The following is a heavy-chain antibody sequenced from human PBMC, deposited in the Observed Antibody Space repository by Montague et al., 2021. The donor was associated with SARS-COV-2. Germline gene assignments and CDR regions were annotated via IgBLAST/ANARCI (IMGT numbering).Heavy chain of an antibody. CDR3: TADFSDTAEQMAQTDL. J-gene: IGHJ5*02. Sequence: SLRLSCAASGFTFSSAWMTWVRQSPGKGLEWVGRIKSKVVGGAIQYATSVKGRFTISRDGSENTLYLQMDSLTTEDTAVYYCTADFSDTAEQMAQTDLWGQGTLVTVSS. CDR1: GFTFSSAW. D-gene: IGHD5-24*01. V-gene: IGHV3-15*01. CDR2: IKSKVVGGAI.